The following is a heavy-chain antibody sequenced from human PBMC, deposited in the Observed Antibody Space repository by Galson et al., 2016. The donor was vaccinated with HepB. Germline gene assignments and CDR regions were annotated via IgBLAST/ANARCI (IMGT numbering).Heavy chain of an antibody. CDR1: GFTFSDYY. D-gene: IGHD4-23*01. CDR3: ARAQTTVVTYIGN. CDR2: ISSSSSYT. J-gene: IGHJ4*02. Sequence: SLRLSCAASGFTFSDYYMSWIRQAPGKGLEWVSYISSSSSYTNYAESVKGRFTISRDNAKNSLYLQMNSLRAEDTAVYYCARAQTTVVTYIGNWGQGTLVTVSS. V-gene: IGHV3-11*06.